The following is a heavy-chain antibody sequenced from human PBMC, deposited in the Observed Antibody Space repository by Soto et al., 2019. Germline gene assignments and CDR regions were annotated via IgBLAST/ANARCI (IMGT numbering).Heavy chain of an antibody. CDR1: GFTVTSNG. V-gene: IGHV3-23*01. J-gene: IGHJ4*02. D-gene: IGHD2-15*01. Sequence: EVKLLESGGGLVQPGGSLRLSCGVSGFTVTSNGVSWVRQAPGKGLEWVSAISPNGQGIWYADSVKGRFTISRDISRNTVFLQMDSLRAEDTAVYYGAKDRQDPRDYFHYWGQGTLVTVSS. CDR2: ISPNGQGI. CDR3: AKDRQDPRDYFHY.